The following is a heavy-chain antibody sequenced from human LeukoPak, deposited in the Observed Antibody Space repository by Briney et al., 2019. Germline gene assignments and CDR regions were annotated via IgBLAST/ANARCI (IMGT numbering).Heavy chain of an antibody. CDR1: GGSISSSSYY. J-gene: IGHJ4*02. CDR2: INHSGST. CDR3: ARGVYYFDY. D-gene: IGHD2-8*01. Sequence: SETLSLTCTVSGGSISSSSYYWGWIRQPPGKGLEWIGEINHSGSTNYSPSLKSRVTISVDTSKNEFSLKLRSVTAADTAVYYCARGVYYFDYWGQGTLVTVSS. V-gene: IGHV4-39*07.